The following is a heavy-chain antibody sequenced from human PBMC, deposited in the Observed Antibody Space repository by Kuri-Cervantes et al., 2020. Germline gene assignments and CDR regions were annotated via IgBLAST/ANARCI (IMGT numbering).Heavy chain of an antibody. Sequence: GGSLRLSCAASGFTFSSYAMHWVRQAPGKGLEWVAVISYDGSNKYYADSVKGRFTISRDDAKNSLYLQMNSLRAEDTAVYYCAKEMTARGNPFDYWGQGTLVTVSS. V-gene: IGHV3-30-3*01. CDR3: AKEMTARGNPFDY. CDR1: GFTFSSYA. J-gene: IGHJ4*02. CDR2: ISYDGSNK.